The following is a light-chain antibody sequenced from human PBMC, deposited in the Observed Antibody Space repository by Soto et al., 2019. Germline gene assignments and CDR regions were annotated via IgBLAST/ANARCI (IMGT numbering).Light chain of an antibody. J-gene: IGKJ4*01. V-gene: IGKV4-1*01. Sequence: DIVMTQSPDSLAMSLGERATINCKSSQSGLASSNNKNLFAWYQQKPGQPPKLLIYGASTRESGVPDRFRGSGSGKDFTLTISSLQAEDVAVYYCHQYYSPPLTFGGGTNVEIK. CDR3: HQYYSPPLT. CDR1: QSGLASSNNKNL. CDR2: GAS.